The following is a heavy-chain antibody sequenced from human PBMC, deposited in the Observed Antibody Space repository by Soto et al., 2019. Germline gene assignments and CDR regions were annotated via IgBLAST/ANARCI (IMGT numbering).Heavy chain of an antibody. D-gene: IGHD6-6*01. CDR1: GFAFRNYA. CDR2: ISIAVNT. V-gene: IGHV3-23*01. J-gene: IGHJ4*02. CDR3: AKQVRDGTSSPYYFDY. Sequence: GGSLRLSCAGSGFAFRNYAMSWVRQAPGKGLEWVSAISIAVNTYYADSVKGRFTISRDNSKNTLSLQMNSLRAEDTAVYYCAKQVRDGTSSPYYFDYWGQGTLVTVSS.